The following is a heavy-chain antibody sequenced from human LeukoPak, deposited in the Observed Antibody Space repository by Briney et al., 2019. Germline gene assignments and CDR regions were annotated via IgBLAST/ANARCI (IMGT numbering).Heavy chain of an antibody. J-gene: IGHJ3*02. V-gene: IGHV1-46*01. Sequence: GASVKVSCKASGYAFTSYYMHWVRQAPGQGLEWMGIINPSGGSTSYAQKFQGRVTMTRDTSTSTVYMELSSLRSEDTAVYYCARDRVGTASKDAFDIWGQGTMVTISS. D-gene: IGHD5-18*01. CDR2: INPSGGST. CDR1: GYAFTSYY. CDR3: ARDRVGTASKDAFDI.